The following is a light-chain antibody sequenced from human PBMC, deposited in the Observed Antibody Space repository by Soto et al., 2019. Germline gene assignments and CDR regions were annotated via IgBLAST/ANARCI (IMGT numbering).Light chain of an antibody. CDR1: QSVSSSY. J-gene: IGKJ1*01. Sequence: EIVLTQSPDTLSLSPGERATLSCRASQSVSSSYLAWYQQKPGQAPRLLIYGASSRATGIPDRFSGGGSGTDFTLTISRVEPEDFGVYYCQQYGTAPWTFGQGTKVEI. CDR2: GAS. CDR3: QQYGTAPWT. V-gene: IGKV3-20*01.